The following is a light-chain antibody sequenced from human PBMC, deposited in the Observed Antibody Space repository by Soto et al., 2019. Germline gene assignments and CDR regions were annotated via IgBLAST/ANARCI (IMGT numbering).Light chain of an antibody. CDR3: CSYAGSSTLV. Sequence: QSVLTQPPSVSGSPGQSVTISCTGTSSDVGNYDRVSWYQQPPGTAPKLMIYAVTNRPSGVPDRFSGSKSGNTASLTISGLQAEDEADYYCCSYAGSSTLVFGGGTKVTVL. CDR2: AVT. J-gene: IGLJ2*01. V-gene: IGLV2-18*02. CDR1: SSDVGNYDR.